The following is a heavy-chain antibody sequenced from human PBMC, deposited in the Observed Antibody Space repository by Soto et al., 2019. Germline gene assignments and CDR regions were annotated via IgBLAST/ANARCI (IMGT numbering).Heavy chain of an antibody. V-gene: IGHV1-46*01. Sequence: QVQLVQSGAEVKKPGASVKVSCKASGYIFSNYYIHWVRQAPGQGLEWMGIINPSGSSTRYAQKFQGRVTMSRDTSSRTVYMELSSLRFEDTAVYYCARYVGDSGSHWFDPWGQGSLVSVSS. CDR2: INPSGSST. CDR1: GYIFSNYY. CDR3: ARYVGDSGSHWFDP. D-gene: IGHD1-26*01. J-gene: IGHJ5*02.